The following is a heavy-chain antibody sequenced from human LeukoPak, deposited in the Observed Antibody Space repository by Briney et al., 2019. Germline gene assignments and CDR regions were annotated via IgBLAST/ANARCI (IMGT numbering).Heavy chain of an antibody. CDR2: ISGSGDNT. J-gene: IGHJ4*02. V-gene: IGHV3-23*01. CDR3: AKDFVVVPGNVNYFDY. CDR1: GFTVSSNY. Sequence: GGSLRLSCAASGFTVSSNYMSWVRQAPGKGLEWVSAISGSGDNTYYADPVKGRFTVSRDNSKNTLYVQMKSLRAEDTAVYYCAKDFVVVPGNVNYFDYWGQGTLVTVSS. D-gene: IGHD2-21*02.